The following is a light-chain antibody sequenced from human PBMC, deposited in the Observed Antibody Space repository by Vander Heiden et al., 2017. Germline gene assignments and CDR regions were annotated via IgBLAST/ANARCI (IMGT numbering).Light chain of an antibody. CDR3: QSADSSGTYVV. CDR2: KAR. V-gene: IGLV3-25*03. J-gene: IGLJ2*01. Sequence: SYELTQPPSVSVSPGQTARIPCSGDALPKQYAYWYPQKPGQGPVLVIYKARERPSGIPERFPGSSSGTTVTLTIRGVQAEDEADYYCQSADSSGTYVVFGGGTKLTVL. CDR1: ALPKQY.